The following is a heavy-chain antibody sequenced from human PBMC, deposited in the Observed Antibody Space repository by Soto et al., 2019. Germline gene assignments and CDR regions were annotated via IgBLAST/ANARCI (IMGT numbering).Heavy chain of an antibody. CDR1: GFTFSYYS. CDR3: AKQAGYSSDPFDY. D-gene: IGHD6-19*01. V-gene: IGHV3-23*01. J-gene: IGHJ4*02. CDR2: VSGRCATT. Sequence: AGVSLRLSCAASGFTFSYYSMSWVRQTPATGLEWVSGVSGRCATTYYAASVTGRFTISRDNSKNTLYLQINSLRAEDTAVYYCAKQAGYSSDPFDYWGQGTLVTVSS.